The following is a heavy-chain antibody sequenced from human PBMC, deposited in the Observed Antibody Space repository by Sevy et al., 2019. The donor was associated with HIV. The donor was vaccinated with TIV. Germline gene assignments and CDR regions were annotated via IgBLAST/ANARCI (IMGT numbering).Heavy chain of an antibody. D-gene: IGHD3-22*01. CDR3: AKDRDYYDSSGYIDY. CDR2: ISGSGGST. V-gene: IGHV3-23*01. Sequence: GGSLRLSCAASGFTFSSYAMSWVRQAPGKGLEWVSAISGSGGSTYYADSVKGRFTISRDNPKNTLYLQMNSLRAEDTAVYYCAKDRDYYDSSGYIDYWGQGTLVTVSS. CDR1: GFTFSSYA. J-gene: IGHJ4*02.